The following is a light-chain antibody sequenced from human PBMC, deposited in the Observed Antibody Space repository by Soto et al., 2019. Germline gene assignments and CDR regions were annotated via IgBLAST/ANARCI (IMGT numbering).Light chain of an antibody. V-gene: IGKV3-15*01. Sequence: SCRASQSISINLAWYQQKPGQAPRLLIYAASNRAAGVPARFSGSWSGTEFTLTISSLQSEDFAVYYCQQYNKWITFGQGTRLEIK. J-gene: IGKJ5*01. CDR1: QSISIN. CDR3: QQYNKWIT. CDR2: AAS.